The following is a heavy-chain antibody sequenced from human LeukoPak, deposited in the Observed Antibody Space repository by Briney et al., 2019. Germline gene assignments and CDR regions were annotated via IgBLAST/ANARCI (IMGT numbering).Heavy chain of an antibody. CDR3: ARERGVYRAFDV. Sequence: GSLRLSRIPSRLTLRAYEMTSVRQAPRRSLGWRSQISSTGTTNFHVDSVKGRFTVPRDNAKNSLYLQMDRLRAEDTAVYYCARERGVYRAFDVGGERTMVTVSS. CDR2: ISSTGTTN. J-gene: IGHJ3*01. D-gene: IGHD5/OR15-5a*01. V-gene: IGHV3-48*03. CDR1: RLTLRAYE.